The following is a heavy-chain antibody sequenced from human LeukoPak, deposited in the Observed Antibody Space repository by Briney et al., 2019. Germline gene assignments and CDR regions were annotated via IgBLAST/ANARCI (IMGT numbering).Heavy chain of an antibody. V-gene: IGHV4-34*01. CDR1: GGSFSGYY. Sequence: ASETLSLTCAVYGGSFSGYYWSWIRQPPGKGLEWIGEIHHSGSTNYKPSLKSRVTISGDTSKNQFSLRLSSVTAADTAVYYCARGSLPGYYFDFWGQGTLVTVSS. CDR3: ARGSLPGYYFDF. CDR2: IHHSGST. D-gene: IGHD1-14*01. J-gene: IGHJ4*02.